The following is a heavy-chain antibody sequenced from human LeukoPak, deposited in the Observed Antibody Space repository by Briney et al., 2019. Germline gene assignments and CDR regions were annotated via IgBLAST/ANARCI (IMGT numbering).Heavy chain of an antibody. Sequence: ASVKVSCKASGYTFTGYYIHWVRQAPGQGLEWMGRINPNSGGTNYAQKFQGRVTMTRDTSISTAYMELSRLRSDDTAVYYCAREEVVAATLGCYVYWGQGTLVTVSS. J-gene: IGHJ4*02. V-gene: IGHV1-2*06. D-gene: IGHD2-15*01. CDR3: AREEVVAATLGCYVY. CDR1: GYTFTGYY. CDR2: INPNSGGT.